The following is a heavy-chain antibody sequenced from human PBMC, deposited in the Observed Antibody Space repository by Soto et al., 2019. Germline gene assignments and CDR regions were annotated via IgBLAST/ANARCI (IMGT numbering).Heavy chain of an antibody. Sequence: EVQVLESGGGLVQPGGSLRLSCEGSGFTVSSHAMTWIRQAPGKGPEWVSTITADGGTYYADSVKGRFAMSRDTSESTLYLQVNSVGAEDTAAYYCAPHVSCSGGSCQYDAFAIRGQGTMVTVSS. CDR1: GFTVSSHA. CDR3: APHVSCSGGSCQYDAFAI. J-gene: IGHJ3*02. V-gene: IGHV3-23*01. CDR2: ITADGGT. D-gene: IGHD2-15*01.